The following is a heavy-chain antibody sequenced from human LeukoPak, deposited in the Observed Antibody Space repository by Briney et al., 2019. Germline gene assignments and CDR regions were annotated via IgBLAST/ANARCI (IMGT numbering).Heavy chain of an antibody. CDR1: GSTFTNYA. CDR3: TREERGYIPAF. CDR2: VSYDGSWD. D-gene: IGHD3-16*02. V-gene: IGHV3-30*01. J-gene: IGHJ4*02. Sequence: PGGSLRLSCAASGSTFTNYAMHWVRQTPGKGLEWVAFVSYDGSWDSYSDSVKGRFTISRDASKNTLYLQMNSLRAEDTAVYYCTREERGYIPAFWGQGTLVTVSS.